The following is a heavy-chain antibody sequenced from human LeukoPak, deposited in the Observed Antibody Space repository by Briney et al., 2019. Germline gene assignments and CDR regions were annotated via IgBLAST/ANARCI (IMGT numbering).Heavy chain of an antibody. D-gene: IGHD3-10*01. V-gene: IGHV4-61*02. CDR2: IYTSGST. CDR3: ARDWGYGSGSQFLTMDV. Sequence: PSETLSLTCTVSGGSISSGSYYWSWIRQPAGKGLEWIGRIYTSGSTNYNPSLKSRVTISVDTSKNQFSLKLSSVTAADTAVYYCARDWGYGSGSQFLTMDVWGKGTTVTISS. J-gene: IGHJ6*03. CDR1: GGSISSGSYY.